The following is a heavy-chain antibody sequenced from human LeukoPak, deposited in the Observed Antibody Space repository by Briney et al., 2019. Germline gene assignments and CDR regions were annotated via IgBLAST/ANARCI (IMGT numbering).Heavy chain of an antibody. CDR1: GFTVSSNY. CDR3: ARDVGFIVGATPGAFDI. V-gene: IGHV3-66*01. D-gene: IGHD1-26*01. Sequence: GGSLRLSCAASGFTVSSNYMTWVRQAPGKGLEWVSVIYSGGNTYYADSVKGRFTISRDNTKNTVYLQMNSLRADDAAVYYCARDVGFIVGATPGAFDIWGQGTMVTVSS. J-gene: IGHJ3*02. CDR2: IYSGGNT.